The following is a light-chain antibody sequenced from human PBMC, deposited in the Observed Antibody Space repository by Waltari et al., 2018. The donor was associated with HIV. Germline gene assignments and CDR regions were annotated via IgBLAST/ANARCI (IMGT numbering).Light chain of an antibody. Sequence: SALTQAASVSASLVQSINISCTAPPSDLDIYHLVSWSPPHPVNAPNLILYSYQNHPGKAPKRMRYEVNKRPSGVSNRFAGARSGNTTSLTITGLLADDEADYYCCSCSVTNSLWVFGGGTKVTVV. V-gene: IGLV2-23*02. CDR1: PSDLDIYHL. CDR2: EVN. CDR3: CSCSVTNSLWV. J-gene: IGLJ3*02.